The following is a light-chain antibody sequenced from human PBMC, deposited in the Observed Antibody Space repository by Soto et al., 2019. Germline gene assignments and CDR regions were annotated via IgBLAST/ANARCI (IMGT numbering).Light chain of an antibody. CDR2: AAS. J-gene: IGKJ2*01. CDR3: QQYDSSLYT. Sequence: EIVLTQSPGTLSLSPGERATLSCRASQSVSSRYLACYQQKPGQAPRLLIYAASSRATGILDRFSGSGSGTDFTLTISRLQPEDLAVYYCQQYDSSLYTFGQGTKLEIK. V-gene: IGKV3-20*01. CDR1: QSVSSRY.